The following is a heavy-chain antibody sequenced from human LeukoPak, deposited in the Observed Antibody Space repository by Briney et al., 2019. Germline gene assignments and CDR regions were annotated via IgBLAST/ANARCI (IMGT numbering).Heavy chain of an antibody. D-gene: IGHD2-21*01. V-gene: IGHV3-21*06. CDR2: LTRGGDNDI. CDR3: VRDAYGAHFDY. Sequence: PGGSLRLSCIASGFTLSAYTMNWVRQARGKGLEWVSTLTRGGDNDIHYADSVKGRFTISRDNSKNSLYLQMNSLRADDTAVYYCVRDAYGAHFDYWGQGTLVTVSS. CDR1: GFTLSAYT. J-gene: IGHJ4*02.